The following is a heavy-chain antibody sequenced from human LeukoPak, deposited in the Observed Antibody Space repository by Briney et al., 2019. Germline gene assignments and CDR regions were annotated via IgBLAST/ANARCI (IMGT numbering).Heavy chain of an antibody. D-gene: IGHD5-12*01. J-gene: IGHJ5*02. V-gene: IGHV4-59*10. CDR1: GGSFSGYY. CDR2: IYTSGST. CDR3: ARQPRYSGYDEGGWFDP. Sequence: PSETLSLTCAVYGGSFSGYYWSWIRQPAGKGLEWIGRIYTSGSTNYNPSLKSRVTISVDRSKNQFSLKLSSVTAADTAVYYCARQPRYSGYDEGGWFDPWGQGTLVTVSS.